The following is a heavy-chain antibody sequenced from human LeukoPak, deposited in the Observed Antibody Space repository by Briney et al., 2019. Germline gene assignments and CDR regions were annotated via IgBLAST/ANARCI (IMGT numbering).Heavy chain of an antibody. D-gene: IGHD6-19*01. CDR2: IYHSGST. V-gene: IGHV4-38-2*02. CDR3: ARTSSGWLQSSFDY. J-gene: IGHJ4*02. CDR1: GYSISSGYY. Sequence: SETLSLTCTVSGYSISSGYYWGWIQQPPGKGLEWIGSIYHSGSTYYNPSLKSRVTISVDTSKNQFSLKLSSVTAADTAVYYCARTSSGWLQSSFDYWGQGTLVTVSS.